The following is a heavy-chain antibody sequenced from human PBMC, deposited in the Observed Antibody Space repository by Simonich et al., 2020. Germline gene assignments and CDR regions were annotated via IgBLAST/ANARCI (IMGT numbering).Heavy chain of an antibody. CDR2: ISSRRSYI. CDR1: GFTFSSYS. CDR3: ARDVDTAMVFDY. V-gene: IGHV3-21*01. J-gene: IGHJ4*02. Sequence: EVQLVESGGGLVKPGGSLRLSCAASGFTFSSYSMNWVRQAPGKGLEWVSSISSRRSYIYYADSVKGRFTISRDNAKNSLYLQMNSLRAEDTAVYYCARDVDTAMVFDYWGQGTLVTVSS. D-gene: IGHD5-18*01.